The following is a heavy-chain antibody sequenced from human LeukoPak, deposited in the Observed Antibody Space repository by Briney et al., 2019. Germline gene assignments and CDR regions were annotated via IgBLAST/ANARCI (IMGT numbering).Heavy chain of an antibody. CDR1: GFTFSSYE. J-gene: IGHJ4*02. Sequence: GGSLRLSCAASGFTFSSYEMNWVRQGPGKGLEWISYITTTDTTKYYTDSVKGRFTISRDNAKNTVYLQMNSLRVEDTAVFYCARGGSPFYWGRGTPVTVSS. CDR2: ITTTDTTK. CDR3: ARGGSPFY. V-gene: IGHV3-48*03. D-gene: IGHD3-10*01.